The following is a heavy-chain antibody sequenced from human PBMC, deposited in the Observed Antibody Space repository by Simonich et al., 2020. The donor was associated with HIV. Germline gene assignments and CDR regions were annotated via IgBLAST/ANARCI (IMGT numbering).Heavy chain of an antibody. Sequence: QVQLVQSGAEVKKPWASVKVSCKVSGYTLTQLSIHWVRQALGKGLEWMVGLDPEHGETNNAQKIQARVTMTDDISTHTAYMELSSLRSEDTAVYYCARAASIVSRSGADYWGQGTLVTVSS. D-gene: IGHD3-10*01. J-gene: IGHJ4*02. CDR3: ARAASIVSRSGADY. V-gene: IGHV1-24*01. CDR2: LDPEHGET. CDR1: GYTLTQLS.